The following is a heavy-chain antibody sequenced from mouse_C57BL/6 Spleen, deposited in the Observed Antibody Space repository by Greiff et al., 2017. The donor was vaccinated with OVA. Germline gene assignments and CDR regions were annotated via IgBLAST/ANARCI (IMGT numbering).Heavy chain of an antibody. D-gene: IGHD2-3*01. CDR3: ARFPDGYFSYAMDY. J-gene: IGHJ4*01. V-gene: IGHV3-8*01. CDR2: ISYSGST. CDR1: GYSITSAY. Sequence: EVQRVESGPGLAKPSQTLSLTCSVTGYSITSAYWTWIRPFPGPTLAYMGYISYSGSTYYNPSLKSRISITRDTSKNQYYLQLNSVTTEDTATFYCARFPDGYFSYAMDYWGQGTSVTVSS.